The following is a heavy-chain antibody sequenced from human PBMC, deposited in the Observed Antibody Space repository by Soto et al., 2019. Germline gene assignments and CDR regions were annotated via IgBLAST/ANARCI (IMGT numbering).Heavy chain of an antibody. CDR2: ISHSGST. CDR1: GGTIRSSNYY. D-gene: IGHD2-2*01. V-gene: IGHV4-39*07. Sequence: NPSETLSLTCTVSGGTIRSSNYYWAWIRQTPGKGLEWIGEISHSGSTNYKPSLKSRVTISADPSKKQFSLNLTSMTAADSGVYYCARGECSSNYCFTRWALDIWGQGTVVTVSS. J-gene: IGHJ3*02. CDR3: ARGECSSNYCFTRWALDI.